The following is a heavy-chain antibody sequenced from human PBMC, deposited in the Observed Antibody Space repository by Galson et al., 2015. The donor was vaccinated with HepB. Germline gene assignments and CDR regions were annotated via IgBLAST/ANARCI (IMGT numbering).Heavy chain of an antibody. CDR1: GGTFSSYA. CDR2: IIPIFGTA. Sequence: SVKVSCKASGGTFSSYAISWVRQAPGQGLEWMGGIIPIFGTANYAQKFQGRVTITADKSTSTAYMELSSLRSEDTAVYYCARQYDYDSSGYLDYWGQGTLVTVSS. D-gene: IGHD3-22*01. V-gene: IGHV1-69*06. CDR3: ARQYDYDSSGYLDY. J-gene: IGHJ4*02.